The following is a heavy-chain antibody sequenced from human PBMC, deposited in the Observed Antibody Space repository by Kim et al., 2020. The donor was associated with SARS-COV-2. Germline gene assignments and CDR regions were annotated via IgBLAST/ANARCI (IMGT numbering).Heavy chain of an antibody. J-gene: IGHJ6*02. CDR3: ASPYSNYANSLYYYYGMDV. D-gene: IGHD4-4*01. CDR2: ISSSSSYI. Sequence: GGSLRLSCAASGFTFSSYSMNWVRQAPGKGLEWVSSISSSSSYIYYADSVKGRFTISRDNAKNSLYLQMNSLRAEDTAVYYCASPYSNYANSLYYYYGMDVWGQGTTVTVSS. CDR1: GFTFSSYS. V-gene: IGHV3-21*01.